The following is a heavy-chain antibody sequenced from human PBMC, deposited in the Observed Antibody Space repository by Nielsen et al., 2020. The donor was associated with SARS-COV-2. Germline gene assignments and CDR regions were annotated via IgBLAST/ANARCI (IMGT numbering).Heavy chain of an antibody. D-gene: IGHD6-13*01. CDR2: IYHTGRT. CDR3: VRERRYDYSSPGFFDY. Sequence: SETLSLTCTVSGGSVTGSGYFWAWIRQAPGKGLQWIGSIYHTGRTDYNPSLESQVTLSVDISQNQVSLKVTSVTAAATGVYYCVRERRYDYSSPGFFDYWGRGTLVTASS. CDR1: GGSVTGSGYF. V-gene: IGHV4-39*01. J-gene: IGHJ4*02.